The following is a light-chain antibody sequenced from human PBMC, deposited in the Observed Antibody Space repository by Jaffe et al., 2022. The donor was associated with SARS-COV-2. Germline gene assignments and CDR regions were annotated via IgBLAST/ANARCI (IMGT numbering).Light chain of an antibody. CDR2: DAS. CDR3: QQRDTWPFT. V-gene: IGKV3-11*01. J-gene: IGKJ3*01. CDR1: QSVSTY. Sequence: EIVLTQSPATLSLSPGERATLSCRASQSVSTYLAWYQQKPGQAPTLLIYDASHRATGIPTRFSGSGSETDFTLTINRLEPEDFAVYYCQQRDTWPFTFGPGTKVDIK.